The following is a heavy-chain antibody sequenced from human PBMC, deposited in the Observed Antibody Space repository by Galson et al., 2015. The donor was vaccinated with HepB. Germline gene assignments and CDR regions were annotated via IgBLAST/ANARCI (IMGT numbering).Heavy chain of an antibody. Sequence: LSLTCAVSGDSISSSNWWSWVRQPPGKGLEWIGEIYHSGSTNYNPSLKSRVTISVDKSTNQFSLNLSSVTAADTAVYYCAKSRGLRTDAFDIWGQGTTVTVAS. CDR2: IYHSGST. CDR3: AKSRGLRTDAFDI. J-gene: IGHJ3*02. V-gene: IGHV4-4*02. D-gene: IGHD3-16*01. CDR1: GDSISSSNW.